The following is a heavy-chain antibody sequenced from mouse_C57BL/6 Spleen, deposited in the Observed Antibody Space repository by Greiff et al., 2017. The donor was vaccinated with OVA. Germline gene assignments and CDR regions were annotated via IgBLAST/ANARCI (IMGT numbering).Heavy chain of an antibody. CDR1: GYTFTSYW. CDR2: IYPSDSET. V-gene: IGHV1-61*01. J-gene: IGHJ4*01. Sequence: QVQLQQPGAELVRPGSSVKLSCKASGYTFTSYWMDWVKQRPGQGLEWIGNIYPSDSETHYNQKFKDKATLTVDKSSSTAYMQLSSLTSEDSAVYYCARWELGRDYAMDYWGQGTSVTVSS. D-gene: IGHD4-1*01. CDR3: ARWELGRDYAMDY.